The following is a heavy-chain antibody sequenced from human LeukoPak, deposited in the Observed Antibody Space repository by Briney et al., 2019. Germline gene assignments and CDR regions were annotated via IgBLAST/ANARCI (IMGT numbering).Heavy chain of an antibody. CDR1: GFTFDDYT. CDR2: ISWDGGST. V-gene: IGHV3-43*01. Sequence: PGGSLRLSCAASGFTFDDYTMHWVRQAPGKGLEWVSLISWDGGSTYYADSVKGRFTISRDNSKNSLYLQMNSLRAEDTAVYYCAKSTVWYYYYYMDVWGKGTTVTISS. D-gene: IGHD3-16*01. CDR3: AKSTVWYYYYYMDV. J-gene: IGHJ6*03.